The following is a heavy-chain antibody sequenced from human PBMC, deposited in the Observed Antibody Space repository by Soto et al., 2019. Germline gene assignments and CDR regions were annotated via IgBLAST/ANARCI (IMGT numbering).Heavy chain of an antibody. CDR1: GFTFSSYG. J-gene: IGHJ4*02. Sequence: GGSLRLSCAASGFTFSSYGMHWVRQAPGKGLEWVAVISYDGSNKYYADSVKGRFTISRDNPKNTLYLQMNSLRAEDTAVYYCAKDQWRMVRGGPHYWGQGTLVTVSS. CDR2: ISYDGSNK. D-gene: IGHD3-10*01. CDR3: AKDQWRMVRGGPHY. V-gene: IGHV3-30*18.